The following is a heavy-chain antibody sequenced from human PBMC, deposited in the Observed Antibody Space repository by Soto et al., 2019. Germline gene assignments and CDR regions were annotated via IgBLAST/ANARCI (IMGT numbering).Heavy chain of an antibody. Sequence: PSETLSLTCAVYGGSFSGHYWSRIRQPPGKGLEWIGEINHSGSTNYNPSLKSRVTISVDTSKNQFSLKLSSVTAADTAVYYCARGVAAGTNWFDPWGQGTLVTVSS. V-gene: IGHV4-34*01. D-gene: IGHD6-13*01. CDR3: ARGVAAGTNWFDP. CDR2: INHSGST. CDR1: GGSFSGHY. J-gene: IGHJ5*02.